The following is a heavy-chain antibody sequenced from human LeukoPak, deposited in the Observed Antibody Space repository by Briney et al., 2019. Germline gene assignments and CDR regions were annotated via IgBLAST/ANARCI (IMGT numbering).Heavy chain of an antibody. J-gene: IGHJ3*02. CDR1: GGSISSGGYY. Sequence: SETLSLTCTVSGGSISSGGYYWSWIRQPPGKGPEWIGYIYHSGSTYYNPSLKSRVTISVDTSKNQFSLKLSSVTAADTAVYYCARVWDYGDYRGAFDIWGQGTMVTVSS. V-gene: IGHV4-30-2*01. D-gene: IGHD4-17*01. CDR3: ARVWDYGDYRGAFDI. CDR2: IYHSGST.